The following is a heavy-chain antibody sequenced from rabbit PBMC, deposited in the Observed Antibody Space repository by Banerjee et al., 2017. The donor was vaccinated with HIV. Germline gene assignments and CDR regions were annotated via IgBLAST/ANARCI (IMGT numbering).Heavy chain of an antibody. J-gene: IGHJ4*01. CDR2: IWNSSGGT. Sequence: QEQLVESGGGLVKPGASLTLTCTGSGFTLSSNAMCWVRQAPGKGLEWIACIWNSSGGTWYASWVNGRFTISKTSSTTVTLQMTSLTAADTATYFCARRAAYGSFNLWGPGPLVTVS. V-gene: IGHV1S45*01. CDR3: ARRAAYGSFNL. D-gene: IGHD6-1*01. CDR1: GFTLSSNA.